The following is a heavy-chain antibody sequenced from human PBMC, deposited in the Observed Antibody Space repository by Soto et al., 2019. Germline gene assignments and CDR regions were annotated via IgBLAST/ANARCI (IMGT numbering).Heavy chain of an antibody. Sequence: QVQLVQSGAEVKKSESSVRVSCKASGGTFNSYAITWVRQAPGQGLEWMGGPIPMFGTTNYAEKFQGRLTITADESTNTAYMELSSLRSEDTAVYYCTRCGIRYHSIGYYLGIDGMDVWGQGTTVIVSS. V-gene: IGHV1-69*12. D-gene: IGHD3-22*01. CDR2: PIPMFGTT. CDR1: GGTFNSYA. CDR3: TRCGIRYHSIGYYLGIDGMDV. J-gene: IGHJ6*02.